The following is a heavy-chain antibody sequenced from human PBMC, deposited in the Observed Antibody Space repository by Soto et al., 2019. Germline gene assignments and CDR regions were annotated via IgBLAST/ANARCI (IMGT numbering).Heavy chain of an antibody. CDR3: AKDWMYCGGDCYVSDAFDI. V-gene: IGHV3-30*18. J-gene: IGHJ3*02. CDR2: ISYDGSNK. CDR1: GFTFSSYG. D-gene: IGHD2-21*02. Sequence: PGGSLRLSCAASGFTFSSYGMHWVRQSPGKGLEWVAVISYDGSNKYYADSVKGRFTTSRDNSKNTLYLQMNSLRAEDTAVYYCAKDWMYCGGDCYVSDAFDIWGRGTMVTVSS.